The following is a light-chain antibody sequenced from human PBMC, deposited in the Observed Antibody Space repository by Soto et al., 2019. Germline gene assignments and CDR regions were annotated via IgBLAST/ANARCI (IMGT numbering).Light chain of an antibody. Sequence: DVVMTQSPLSLPVTLGQPASITCRSSQSLVHSSGNTYLNWFHQRPGQSPRRLIYKVSNRDSGVPDRFSGSGSGTDFTLKISGVEAEDVGVYHCMQATHWPYSFGQGTKVDIK. V-gene: IGKV2-30*02. CDR3: MQATHWPYS. J-gene: IGKJ2*03. CDR1: QSLVHSSGNTY. CDR2: KVS.